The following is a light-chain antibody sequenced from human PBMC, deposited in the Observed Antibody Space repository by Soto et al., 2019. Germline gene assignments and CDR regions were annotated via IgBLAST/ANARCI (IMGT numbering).Light chain of an antibody. CDR1: SSDVGGYNY. CDR3: SAYAVSSKV. V-gene: IGLV2-8*01. J-gene: IGLJ1*01. Sequence: QSALTQPPSASGAPGQSVAISCTGTSSDVGGYNYVSWYQQHPGKAPKLMIYEVNKRPSGVPDRFSGSKSGNTASLTVSGVQAEDESDYYCSAYAVSSKVFGTGTKLTVL. CDR2: EVN.